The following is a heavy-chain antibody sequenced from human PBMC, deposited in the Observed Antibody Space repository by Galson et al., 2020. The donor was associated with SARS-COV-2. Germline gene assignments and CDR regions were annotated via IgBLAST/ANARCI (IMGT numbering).Heavy chain of an antibody. CDR1: GYTFTGYY. D-gene: IGHD1-1*01. Sequence: ASVKVSCKASGYTFTGYYMHWVRQAPGQGLERKGWINPNSGGTNYAQKFQGWVTMTRDTSISTAYMELSRLRSDDTAVYYCARGAAAPWNDDPPLDYWGQGTLVTVSS. V-gene: IGHV1-2*04. CDR3: ARGAAAPWNDDPPLDY. J-gene: IGHJ4*02. CDR2: INPNSGGT.